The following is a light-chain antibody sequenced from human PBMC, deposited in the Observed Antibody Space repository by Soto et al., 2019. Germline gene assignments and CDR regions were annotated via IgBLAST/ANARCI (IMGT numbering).Light chain of an antibody. V-gene: IGLV2-23*02. CDR3: CSYAGRSTFV. CDR1: SSDVGGYNL. Sequence: SALTQPASVSGSPGQSITISCTGTSSDVGGYNLVSWYQHHPGNAPQLIIFGDTNRPSGVSSRFSGSKSGNTASLTISGLQAEDEAYYSCCSYAGRSTFVFGGGTKLTVL. CDR2: GDT. J-gene: IGLJ2*01.